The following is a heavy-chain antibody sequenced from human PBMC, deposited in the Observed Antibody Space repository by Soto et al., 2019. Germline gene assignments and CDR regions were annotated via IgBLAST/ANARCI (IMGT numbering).Heavy chain of an antibody. CDR2: IYQSGTT. CDR1: GGSVRSGSHY. J-gene: IGHJ4*02. D-gene: IGHD3-22*01. V-gene: IGHV4-61*01. Sequence: PSETLSLTCSVSGGSVRSGSHYWTWIRQPPGKGLEWIGYIYQSGTTNYNASLKSRVTISIDTSKNQFFLKLNSVTAADTAVYYCARDSSGRHDYWGQGTLVTVSS. CDR3: ARDSSGRHDY.